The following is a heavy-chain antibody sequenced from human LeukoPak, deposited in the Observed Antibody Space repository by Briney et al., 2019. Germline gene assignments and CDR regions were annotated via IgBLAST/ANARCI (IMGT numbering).Heavy chain of an antibody. CDR1: GYSISSGYY. D-gene: IGHD1-26*01. J-gene: IGHJ3*02. Sequence: SETLSLTCTVSGYSISSGYYWGWIRQPPGKGLEWIGSIYHSGSTYYNPSLKSRVTISVDTSKNQFSLKLSSVTAADTAVYYCAGDEGSYDGVAFGIWGQGTMVTVSS. V-gene: IGHV4-38-2*02. CDR2: IYHSGST. CDR3: AGDEGSYDGVAFGI.